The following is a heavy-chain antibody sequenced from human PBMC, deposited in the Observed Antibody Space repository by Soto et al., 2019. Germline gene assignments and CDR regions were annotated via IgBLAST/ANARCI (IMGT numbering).Heavy chain of an antibody. J-gene: IGHJ4*02. V-gene: IGHV2-70*01. Sequence: SGPTLVNPTQTLTLTCTFSGFSLSTSGMCVSWIRQPPGKALEWLALIDWDDDKYYSTSLKTRLTISKDTSKNQVVLTMTNVDPVDTATYYCARRVMRYSGSYSFDYWGQGTLVTVSS. CDR2: IDWDDDK. CDR3: ARRVMRYSGSYSFDY. D-gene: IGHD1-26*01. CDR1: GFSLSTSGMC.